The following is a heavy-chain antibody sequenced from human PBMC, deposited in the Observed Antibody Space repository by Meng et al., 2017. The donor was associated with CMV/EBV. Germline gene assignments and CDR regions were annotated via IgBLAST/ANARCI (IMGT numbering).Heavy chain of an antibody. D-gene: IGHD2-2*01. CDR1: GFTFTSSA. J-gene: IGHJ1*01. V-gene: IGHV1-58*01. Sequence: SVKVSCKASGFTFTSSAVQWVRQARGQRLEWIGWIVVGSGNTNYAQKVQERVTITRDMSTSTAYMELSSLRSEDTAVYYCAAGGNIVVVPAATMGESEYFQHWGQGTLVTVSS. CDR3: AAGGNIVVVPAATMGESEYFQH. CDR2: IVVGSGNT.